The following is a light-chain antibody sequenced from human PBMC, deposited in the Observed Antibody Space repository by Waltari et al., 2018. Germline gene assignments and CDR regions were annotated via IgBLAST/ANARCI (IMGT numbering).Light chain of an antibody. J-gene: IGLJ2*01. CDR3: CSYAGSSTLDVV. CDR1: SSDIGSHNI. V-gene: IGLV2-23*02. CDR2: EVN. Sequence: QSALTQPATVSGSPGQSITISCTGTSSDIGSHNIVSWYQQHPGKAPKLMIYEVNKRPSGVSNRFSGSKSGNRASLTISGLQAEDEADYYCCSYAGSSTLDVVFGGGTKLTVL.